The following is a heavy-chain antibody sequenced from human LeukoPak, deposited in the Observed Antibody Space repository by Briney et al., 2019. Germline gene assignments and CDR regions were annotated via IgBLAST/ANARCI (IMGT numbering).Heavy chain of an antibody. CDR2: ITPLFGTA. V-gene: IGHV1-69*13. CDR3: ARGHGWVDY. D-gene: IGHD6-19*01. Sequence: ASVKVSCKASGGTFSKYTISWVRQRPGQGLEWMGGITPLFGTANYAQKFQGRVTTTADESASTAYMELSSLRSEDTAVYYCARGHGWVDYWGQGALVTVSS. CDR1: GGTFSKYT. J-gene: IGHJ4*02.